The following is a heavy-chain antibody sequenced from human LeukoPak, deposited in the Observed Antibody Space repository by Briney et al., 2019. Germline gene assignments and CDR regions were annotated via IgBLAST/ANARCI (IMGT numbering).Heavy chain of an antibody. Sequence: GGSLRLSCAASGFTFSSYAMSWVRQGPGKGLEWGSAVTARAGNTYYADSVKGRFTISRDNSKNTLYLQVNSLRTEDTAGYYCAKGDYYGSGSTFKNGMDVWGQGTTVTVSS. CDR2: VTARAGNT. CDR3: AKGDYYGSGSTFKNGMDV. D-gene: IGHD3-10*01. CDR1: GFTFSSYA. J-gene: IGHJ6*02. V-gene: IGHV3-23*01.